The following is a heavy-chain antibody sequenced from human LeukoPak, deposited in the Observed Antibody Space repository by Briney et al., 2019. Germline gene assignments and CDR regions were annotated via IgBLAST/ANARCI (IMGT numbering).Heavy chain of an antibody. V-gene: IGHV3-23*01. CDR3: ANDSYDFCSTYSKEHFAY. CDR2: ISGSNIRT. CDR1: GLAVSNYG. D-gene: IGHD3-3*01. Sequence: AGSLRLSCAASGLAVSNYGMDCGCRGPGKGLEWVSRISGSNIRTYYADSVRGRFTISRDTSKNILYLQTNSLRADDTAVYYSANDSYDFCSTYSKEHFAYWGQRTLATASS. J-gene: IGHJ4*02.